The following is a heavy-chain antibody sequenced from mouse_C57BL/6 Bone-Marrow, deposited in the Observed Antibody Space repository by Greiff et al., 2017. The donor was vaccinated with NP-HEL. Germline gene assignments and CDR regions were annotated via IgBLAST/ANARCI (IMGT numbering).Heavy chain of an antibody. CDR1: GFSLTSYG. Sequence: VKLMESGPGLVQPSQSLSITCTVSGFSLTSYGVHWVRQSPGKGLEWLGVIWSGGSTDYTAAFISRLSISKDNSKSQVFFKMNSLQADDTAIYYCARTYGSATDVWGTGTTVTVSS. CDR3: ARTYGSATDV. D-gene: IGHD1-1*01. CDR2: IWSGGST. J-gene: IGHJ1*03. V-gene: IGHV2-2*01.